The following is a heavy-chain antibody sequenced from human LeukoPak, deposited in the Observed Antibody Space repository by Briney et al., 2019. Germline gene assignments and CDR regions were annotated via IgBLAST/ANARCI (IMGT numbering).Heavy chain of an antibody. CDR3: ARDLTQLALFDY. V-gene: IGHV3-33*01. CDR1: GFTFSTYG. J-gene: IGHJ4*02. D-gene: IGHD6-13*01. CDR2: IWYDRSNK. Sequence: PGGSLRLSCAASGFTFSTYGLHWVRQAPGKGLEWVAVIWYDRSNKYYADSVKGRFTLSRDNSKNTLFLQMNSLRPEDTAVYFCARDLTQLALFDYWGQGTLVTVSS.